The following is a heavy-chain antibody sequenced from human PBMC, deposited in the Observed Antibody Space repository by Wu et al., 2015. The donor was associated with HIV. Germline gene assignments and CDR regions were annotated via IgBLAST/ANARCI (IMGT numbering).Heavy chain of an antibody. D-gene: IGHD3-3*01. CDR3: AREITIFGVVIPRRGAFDI. CDR1: GYTFSRYS. J-gene: IGHJ3*02. Sequence: QVQLVQSGAEVKKPGASVKVSCKASGYTFSRYSISWLRQAPGQGLEWMGWISGDSGQTSYVQKLQGRVTMTTDTSTNTAYVELRSLRSDDTAMYYCAREITIFGVVIPRRGAFDIWGQGTMVTVSS. V-gene: IGHV1-18*01. CDR2: ISGDSGQT.